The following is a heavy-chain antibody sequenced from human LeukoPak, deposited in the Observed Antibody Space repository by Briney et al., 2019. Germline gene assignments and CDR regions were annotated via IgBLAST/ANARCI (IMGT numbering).Heavy chain of an antibody. J-gene: IGHJ6*02. V-gene: IGHV1-2*02. CDR1: GYTFTGYY. Sequence: VASVKVSCKASGYTFTGYYMHWVRQAPGQGLEWMGWINPNSGGTNYAQKFQGRVTMTRDTSISTACMELSRLRSDDTAVYYCARVPSRPYYYYYGMDVWGQGTTVTVSS. D-gene: IGHD2-2*01. CDR3: ARVPSRPYYYYYGMDV. CDR2: INPNSGGT.